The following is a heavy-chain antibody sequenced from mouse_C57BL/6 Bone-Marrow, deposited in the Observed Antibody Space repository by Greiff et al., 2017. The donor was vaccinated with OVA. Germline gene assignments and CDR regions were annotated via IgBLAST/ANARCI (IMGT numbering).Heavy chain of an antibody. J-gene: IGHJ4*01. D-gene: IGHD2-1*01. Sequence: EVNVVESGGGLVQPGGSLSLSCAASGFTFTDYYMSWVRQPPGKALEWLGFIRNKANGYTTEYSASVKGRFTISRDNSQSILYLQMNALRAEDSATYYCARYSPDLLYYAMDYWGQGTSVTVSS. CDR1: GFTFTDYY. CDR3: ARYSPDLLYYAMDY. V-gene: IGHV7-3*01. CDR2: IRNKANGYTT.